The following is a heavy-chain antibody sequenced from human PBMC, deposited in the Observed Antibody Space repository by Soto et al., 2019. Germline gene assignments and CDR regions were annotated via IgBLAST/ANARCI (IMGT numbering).Heavy chain of an antibody. CDR3: ARARKPEYSSSIFFDY. D-gene: IGHD6-6*01. J-gene: IGHJ4*02. Sequence: LRLSCAVSGLTVSRTQMSWVRQAPGKGLQWVSVIYSGGSTYYANAVKGRFTISRDISENTVYLELDKLTVDDAAVYYCARARKPEYSSSIFFDYWGRGTLVTVSS. CDR2: IYSGGST. CDR1: GLTVSRTQ. V-gene: IGHV3-53*01.